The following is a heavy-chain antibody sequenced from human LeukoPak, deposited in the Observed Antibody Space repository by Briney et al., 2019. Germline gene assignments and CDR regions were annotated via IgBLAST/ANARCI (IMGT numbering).Heavy chain of an antibody. CDR1: GYTFTSYD. CDR2: MNPNSGNT. Sequence: ASVKVSCKASGYTFTSYDINWVRQATGQGLEWMGWMNPNSGNTGYAQKFQGRVTMTRNTSISTAYMELSSLRSEDTAVYYCARGSDFYDFWSGYSSYYYGMDVWGQGTTVTVSS. V-gene: IGHV1-8*01. D-gene: IGHD3-3*01. J-gene: IGHJ6*02. CDR3: ARGSDFYDFWSGYSSYYYGMDV.